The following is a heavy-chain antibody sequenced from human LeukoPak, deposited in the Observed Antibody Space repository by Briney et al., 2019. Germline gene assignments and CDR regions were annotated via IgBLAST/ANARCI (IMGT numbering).Heavy chain of an antibody. V-gene: IGHV4-4*07. CDR2: IYTSGST. Sequence: PSETLSLTCTVSGGSISSYYWSWIRQPAGKGLEWIGRIYTSGSTNYNPSLKSRVTMSVDTSKNQLSLKLSSVTAADTAVYYCAREKGSSWLYSSSWNFDYWGQGTLVTVSS. J-gene: IGHJ4*02. D-gene: IGHD6-13*01. CDR1: GGSISSYY. CDR3: AREKGSSWLYSSSWNFDY.